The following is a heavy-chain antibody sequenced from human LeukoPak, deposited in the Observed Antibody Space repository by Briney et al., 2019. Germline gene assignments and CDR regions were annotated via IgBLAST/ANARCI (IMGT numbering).Heavy chain of an antibody. CDR1: GYTFSVDY. CDR3: ARDGIGARPLGY. D-gene: IGHD6-6*01. J-gene: IGHJ4*02. CDR2: INPNSGDT. V-gene: IGHV1-2*02. Sequence: GASVTVSFKSSGYTFSVDYMHWVRQAPGQGLEWMGWINPNSGDTNYAQKFQGRVTMTRDTSISTAYMELKRLRSDDTAVYYCARDGIGARPLGYWGQGTLVTVSS.